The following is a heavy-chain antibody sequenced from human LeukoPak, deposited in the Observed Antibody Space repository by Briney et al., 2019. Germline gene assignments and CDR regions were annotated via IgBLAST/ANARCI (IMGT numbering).Heavy chain of an antibody. Sequence: SETLSLTCTVSGGSISGYYWSWIRQRPGKGQERIGYIYYSGGTTYNPSLKSRVTISVDTSKNQYSLKLSSVTAADTAMYYCARDSGTGYGDYLFDYWGQGTLVTVSS. V-gene: IGHV4-59*01. CDR1: GGSISGYY. CDR2: IYYSGGT. CDR3: ARDSGTGYGDYLFDY. D-gene: IGHD4-17*01. J-gene: IGHJ4*02.